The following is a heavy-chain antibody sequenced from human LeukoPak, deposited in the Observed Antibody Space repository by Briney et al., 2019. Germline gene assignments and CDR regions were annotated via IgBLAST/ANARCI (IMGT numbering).Heavy chain of an antibody. CDR1: GGSISSSSYY. CDR2: IYYSGST. J-gene: IGHJ4*02. Sequence: KPSETLSLTCTVSGGSISSSSYYWGWIRQPPGKGLEWFGSIYYSGSTYYNPSLKSRVTISADTSKNQFSLKLNSVTAADTAVYYCAGNHHCSGTSCQNLGIYWGQGTLVTVSS. D-gene: IGHD2-2*01. CDR3: AGNHHCSGTSCQNLGIY. V-gene: IGHV4-39*01.